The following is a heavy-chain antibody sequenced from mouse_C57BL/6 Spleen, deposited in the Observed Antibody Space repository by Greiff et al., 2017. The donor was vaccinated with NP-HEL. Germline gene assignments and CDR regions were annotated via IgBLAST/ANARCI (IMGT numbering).Heavy chain of an antibody. CDR2: ISDGGSYT. CDR1: GFTFSSYA. J-gene: IGHJ2*01. Sequence: EVKVVESGGGLVKPGGSLKLSCAASGFTFSSYAMSWVRQTPEKRLEWVATISDGGSYTYYPDNVKGRFTISRDNAKNNLYLQMSHLKSEDTAMYYCARDYDGFDYWGQGTTLTVSS. CDR3: ARDYDGFDY. D-gene: IGHD2-12*01. V-gene: IGHV5-4*01.